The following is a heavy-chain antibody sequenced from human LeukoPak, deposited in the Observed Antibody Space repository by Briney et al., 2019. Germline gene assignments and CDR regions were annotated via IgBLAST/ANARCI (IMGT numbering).Heavy chain of an antibody. Sequence: SETLSLTCAVYGGSFSGYYWSWIRQPPGKGLEWIGEINHSGSTNYNPSLKIRVTISVDTAKNQFSLKLSSVTAADTAVYYCARETTVTTGAFDIWGQGTMVTVSS. V-gene: IGHV4-34*01. CDR2: INHSGST. CDR3: ARETTVTTGAFDI. J-gene: IGHJ3*02. CDR1: GGSFSGYY. D-gene: IGHD4-17*01.